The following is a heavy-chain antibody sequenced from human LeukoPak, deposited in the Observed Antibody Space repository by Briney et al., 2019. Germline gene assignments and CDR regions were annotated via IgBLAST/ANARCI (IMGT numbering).Heavy chain of an antibody. J-gene: IGHJ4*02. CDR1: GYTFTSYD. Sequence: ASVTVSCKASGYTFTSYDINWVRQAPGQGLEWMGWMNPNSGNTGYAQKFQGRVTITRNTSISTAYMELSSLRSEDTAVYYCARGPPGVRFHWGQGTLVTVSS. CDR2: MNPNSGNT. CDR3: ARGPPGVRFH. V-gene: IGHV1-8*03.